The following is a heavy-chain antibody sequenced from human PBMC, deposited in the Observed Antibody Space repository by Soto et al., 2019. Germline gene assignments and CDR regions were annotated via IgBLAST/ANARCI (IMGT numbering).Heavy chain of an antibody. CDR2: IYHSGST. CDR1: GGSISSSNW. Sequence: NPSETLSLTCAVSGGSISSSNWWSWVRQPPGKGLEWIGEIYHSGSTNYNPSLKSRVTISVDKSKNQFSLKLSSVTAADTAVYYCARETRGNYYDSSGYYFGLVYYYYGMDVWGQGTTVTVSS. J-gene: IGHJ6*02. D-gene: IGHD3-22*01. CDR3: ARETRGNYYDSSGYYFGLVYYYYGMDV. V-gene: IGHV4-4*02.